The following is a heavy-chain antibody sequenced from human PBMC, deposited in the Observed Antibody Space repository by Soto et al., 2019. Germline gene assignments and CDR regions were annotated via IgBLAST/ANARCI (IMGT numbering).Heavy chain of an antibody. D-gene: IGHD2-2*01. CDR2: INHSGST. V-gene: IGHV4-34*01. CDR1: GGSFSGYY. Sequence: SETLSLTCAVYGGSFSGYYWSWIRQPPGKGLEWIGEINHSGSTNYNPSLKSRVTISVDTSKNQFSLMLSSVTAADTAVYYCARGVRYCSSTSCFYMDVWGKGTTVTVSS. CDR3: ARGVRYCSSTSCFYMDV. J-gene: IGHJ6*03.